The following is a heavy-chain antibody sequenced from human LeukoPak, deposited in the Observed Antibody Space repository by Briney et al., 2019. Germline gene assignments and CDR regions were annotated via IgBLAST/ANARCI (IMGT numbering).Heavy chain of an antibody. Sequence: GASVKVSCKASGYTFTSYAMHWVRQAPGQRLEWMGWINAGNGNTKYSQEFQGRVTITRDTSASTAYMELGSLRSEDMAVYYCARARSSWSPLDYWGQGTLVTVSS. J-gene: IGHJ4*02. CDR3: ARARSSWSPLDY. CDR1: GYTFTSYA. V-gene: IGHV1-3*03. CDR2: INAGNGNT. D-gene: IGHD6-6*01.